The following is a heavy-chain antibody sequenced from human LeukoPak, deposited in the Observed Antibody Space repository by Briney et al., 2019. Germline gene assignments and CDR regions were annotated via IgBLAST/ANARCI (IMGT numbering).Heavy chain of an antibody. V-gene: IGHV1-18*01. Sequence: ASVKVSCKASGYTFTSYGISWLRQAPGQGLEWMGWISAYNGNTNYAQKFQGRVTMTTDTSTSTAYMELRNLRSDDTAVYYCARDSYYHDSSGYPDYWGQGTLVTVSS. J-gene: IGHJ4*02. D-gene: IGHD3-22*01. CDR3: ARDSYYHDSSGYPDY. CDR1: GYTFTSYG. CDR2: ISAYNGNT.